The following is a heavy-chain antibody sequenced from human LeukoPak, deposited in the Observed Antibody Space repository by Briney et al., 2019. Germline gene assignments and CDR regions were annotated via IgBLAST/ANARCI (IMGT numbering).Heavy chain of an antibody. CDR1: GFSFSDYY. J-gene: IGHJ4*02. D-gene: IGHD6-19*01. CDR2: ISGSGSDL. Sequence: GGSLRLSCVACGFSFSDYYMSWIRQAPGRGLEWISYISGSGSDLYYADSVKGRFTISRDNAKKSLFLQMNSLRAEDTAVYYCARALGAAVALSDFWGQGTLVTVSS. V-gene: IGHV3-11*01. CDR3: ARALGAAVALSDF.